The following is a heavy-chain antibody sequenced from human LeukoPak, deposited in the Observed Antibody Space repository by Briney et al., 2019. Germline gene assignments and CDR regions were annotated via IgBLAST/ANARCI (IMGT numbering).Heavy chain of an antibody. Sequence: ASVKVSCKSSGYMFTSHGIHWLRQAPGQGLEWMGWISAQNGNTNYVQQFLGRVTMTRDTSASTAYMELRSLKSDDTAVYYCARESNGGYGFDYWGQGTLVTVAS. CDR1: GYMFTSHG. D-gene: IGHD5-12*01. CDR3: ARESNGGYGFDY. V-gene: IGHV1-18*01. J-gene: IGHJ4*02. CDR2: ISAQNGNT.